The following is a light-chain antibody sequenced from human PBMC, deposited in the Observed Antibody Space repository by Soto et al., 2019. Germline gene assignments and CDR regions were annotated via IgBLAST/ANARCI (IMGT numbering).Light chain of an antibody. J-gene: IGKJ1*01. CDR2: GAS. CDR1: QSVSSSY. Sequence: EIGLTQSPGTLSLSPGERATLSCRASQSVSSSYLAWYQQKPGQAPRLLIYGASSRATGIPDRFSGSGSGTDFTLTISRLEPEDSAVYYCQQYGSSPWTFGQGTKVDIK. CDR3: QQYGSSPWT. V-gene: IGKV3-20*01.